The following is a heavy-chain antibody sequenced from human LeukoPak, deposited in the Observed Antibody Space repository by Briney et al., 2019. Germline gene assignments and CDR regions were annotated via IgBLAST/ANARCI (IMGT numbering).Heavy chain of an antibody. J-gene: IGHJ6*02. CDR1: GFTFSDSW. CDR3: ATYTHWVAGDV. CDR2: MNQDGSAE. V-gene: IGHV3-7*01. D-gene: IGHD3-16*01. Sequence: GGSLRLSCAASGFTFSDSWMSWVRQAPRKGLEWVANMNQDGSAEEYVDSVKGRFTISRDNARNSPYLQMSSLRAEDTAVYYCATYTHWVAGDVWGQGTTVTVSS.